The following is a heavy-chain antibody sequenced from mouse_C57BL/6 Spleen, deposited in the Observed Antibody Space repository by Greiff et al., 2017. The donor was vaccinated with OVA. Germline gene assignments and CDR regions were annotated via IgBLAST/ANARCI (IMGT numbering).Heavy chain of an antibody. CDR2: IDPSDSYT. CDR3: ALLITTVVATRFAY. Sequence: QVQLKQPGAELVKPGASVKLSCKASGYTFTSYWMQWVKQRPGQGLEWIGEIDPSDSYTNYNQKFKGKATLTVDTSSSTAYMQLSSLTSEDSAVYYCALLITTVVATRFAYWGQGTLVTVSA. CDR1: GYTFTSYW. J-gene: IGHJ3*01. D-gene: IGHD1-1*01. V-gene: IGHV1-50*01.